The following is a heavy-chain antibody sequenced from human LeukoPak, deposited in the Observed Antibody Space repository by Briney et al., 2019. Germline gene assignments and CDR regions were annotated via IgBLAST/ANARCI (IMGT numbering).Heavy chain of an antibody. Sequence: ASVKVSCKASGYTFTGYYMHWVRQAPGQGLEWMGWINPNSGGTNYAQKFQGRVTMTRDTSTSTAYMELSRLRSDDTAVYYCAREMYYYDSSGYYALDYWGQGTLVTVSS. J-gene: IGHJ4*02. CDR1: GYTFTGYY. D-gene: IGHD3-22*01. CDR3: AREMYYYDSSGYYALDY. CDR2: INPNSGGT. V-gene: IGHV1-2*02.